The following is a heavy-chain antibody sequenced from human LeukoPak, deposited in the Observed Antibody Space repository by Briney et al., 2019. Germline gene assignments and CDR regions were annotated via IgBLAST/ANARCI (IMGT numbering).Heavy chain of an antibody. D-gene: IGHD1-1*01. J-gene: IGHJ4*02. CDR3: AKGLERESRLDY. CDR2: ISANGGST. V-gene: IGHV3-23*01. Sequence: GGSLRLSCAASGFTFSDYTMYWVRQAPGKGLEWVSGISANGGSTYYTDSLKGRFTISRDNSKNTLFLQMNSLRADDTAIYYCAKGLERESRLDYWGQGTLVTASS. CDR1: GFTFSDYT.